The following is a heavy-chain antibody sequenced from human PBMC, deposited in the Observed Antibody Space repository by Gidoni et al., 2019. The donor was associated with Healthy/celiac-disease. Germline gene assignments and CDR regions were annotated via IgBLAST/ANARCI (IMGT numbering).Heavy chain of an antibody. Sequence: QVQLVESGGGVVQPGRSLRLSCAASGFTFSSYGMPWVRQAPGKGLEWVAVISYDGSNKYYADSVKGRFTISRDNSKNTLYLQMNSLRAEDTAVYYCAKDAIVVVVAATYSWGYYMDVWGKGTTVTVSS. J-gene: IGHJ6*03. CDR1: GFTFSSYG. V-gene: IGHV3-30*18. D-gene: IGHD2-15*01. CDR2: ISYDGSNK. CDR3: AKDAIVVVVAATYSWGYYMDV.